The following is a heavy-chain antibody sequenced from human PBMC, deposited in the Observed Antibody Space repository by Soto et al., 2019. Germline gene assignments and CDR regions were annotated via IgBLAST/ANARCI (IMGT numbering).Heavy chain of an antibody. CDR2: ISYIGST. Sequence: SETLSLTCTVSGGSISNNEYYWSWIRQPPGKGLEYIGYISYIGSTNYNPSLKSRVTISLDTSKNHFSLKLSSVTAADTAVYYCARRYGGNFDYWGQGTLVTVSS. CDR1: GGSISNNEYY. D-gene: IGHD1-26*01. V-gene: IGHV4-61*03. J-gene: IGHJ4*02. CDR3: ARRYGGNFDY.